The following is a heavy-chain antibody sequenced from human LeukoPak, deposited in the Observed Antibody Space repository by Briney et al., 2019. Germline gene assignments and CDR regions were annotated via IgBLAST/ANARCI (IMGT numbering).Heavy chain of an antibody. CDR1: GFTVSINY. V-gene: IGHV3-53*01. D-gene: IGHD2-2*01. CDR2: IYSGGNT. J-gene: IGHJ4*02. Sequence: GGSLRLSCAASGFTVSINYMSWVRQAPGKGLEWVSVIYSGGNTYYADSVKGRFTISRDNSKNAVYLQMNSLRAEDTAVYYCARGETSSYDYWGQGTLVTVSS. CDR3: ARGETSSYDY.